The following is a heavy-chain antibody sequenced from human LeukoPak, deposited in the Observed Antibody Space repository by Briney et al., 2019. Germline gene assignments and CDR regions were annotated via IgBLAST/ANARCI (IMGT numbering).Heavy chain of an antibody. Sequence: GGSLRLSCAASGFTFSSYAMHWVRQAPGKGLEWVAVISYDGSNKYYADSVKARFTISRDNSKNTLYLQMNSLRAEDTAVYYCARVSYRGIAAAAMLYWGQGTLVTVSS. CDR1: GFTFSSYA. CDR2: ISYDGSNK. D-gene: IGHD6-13*01. J-gene: IGHJ4*02. CDR3: ARVSYRGIAAAAMLY. V-gene: IGHV3-30-3*01.